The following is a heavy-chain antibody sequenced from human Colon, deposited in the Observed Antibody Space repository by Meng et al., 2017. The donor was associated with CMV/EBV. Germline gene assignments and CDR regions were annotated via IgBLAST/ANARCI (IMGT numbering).Heavy chain of an antibody. D-gene: IGHD1-26*01. J-gene: IGHJ4*02. Sequence: SCKASGYNFTSNKMIWVRQAPGEGPEWMGWINTNTGNPTYAQGFTGRFVFSLDTSVSTTYLQISSLKAEDTAVYYCARDGLSGRYFDYWGQGTLVTVSS. V-gene: IGHV7-4-1*02. CDR3: ARDGLSGRYFDY. CDR1: GYNFTSNK. CDR2: INTNTGNP.